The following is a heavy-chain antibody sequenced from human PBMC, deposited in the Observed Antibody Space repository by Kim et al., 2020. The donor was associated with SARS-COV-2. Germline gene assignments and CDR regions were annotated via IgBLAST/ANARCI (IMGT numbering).Heavy chain of an antibody. D-gene: IGHD6-19*01. CDR3: AKGGGWDYYYYGMDV. CDR2: ISGSGGNT. V-gene: IGHV3-23*01. J-gene: IGHJ6*02. CDR1: GFTFSIYA. Sequence: GGSLRLSCEASGFTFSIYAMSWVRQAPGKGLEWVSFISGSGGNTYYADSVKGRFTISRDNSKNTLYLQMNSLRAEDTAVYYCAKGGGWDYYYYGMDVWGQGTTVTVSS.